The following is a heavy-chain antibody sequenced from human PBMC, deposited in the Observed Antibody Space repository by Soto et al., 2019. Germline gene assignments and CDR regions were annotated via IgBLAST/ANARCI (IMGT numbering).Heavy chain of an antibody. Sequence: QVQLVESGGGVVQPGRSLRLSCAASGFTFSDYALHWVRQAPGKGLEWVTVISDDGSNKYYAESVKGRFTISRDNSKNTLYLQMNSLRGEDTAVYYCAKEFAPYCLYGVDVWGQGTTVTVSS. V-gene: IGHV3-30*18. CDR1: GFTFSDYA. D-gene: IGHD1-26*01. CDR2: ISDDGSNK. J-gene: IGHJ6*02. CDR3: AKEFAPYCLYGVDV.